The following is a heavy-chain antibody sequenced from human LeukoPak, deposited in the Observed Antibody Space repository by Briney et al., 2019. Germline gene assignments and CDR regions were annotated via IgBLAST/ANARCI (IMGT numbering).Heavy chain of an antibody. CDR2: ISSSGSTI. CDR3: ARDLKYFDF. CDR1: GFTFSSYE. J-gene: IGHJ4*02. V-gene: IGHV3-48*03. Sequence: PGGSLRLSCAASGFTFSSYEMNWVRQAPGKGLEWVSYISSSGSTIYYADSVKGRFTVSRDNSKNTLYLQMNSLRAEDTAVYYCARDLKYFDFWGQGTLVTVSS.